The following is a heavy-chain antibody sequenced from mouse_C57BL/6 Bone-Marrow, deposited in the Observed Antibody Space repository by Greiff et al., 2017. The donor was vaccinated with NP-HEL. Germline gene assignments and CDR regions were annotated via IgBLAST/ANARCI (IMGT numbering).Heavy chain of an antibody. Sequence: QVQLKESGAELVKPGASVKISCKASGYAFSSYWMNWVKQRPGKGLEWIGEIYPGDGDTKYNGQFKGKATLTADKSSSTAYIQLSSLTSEDSAVYFCARENYYGSSYSDYWGQGTTLTVSS. J-gene: IGHJ2*01. D-gene: IGHD1-1*01. CDR3: ARENYYGSSYSDY. CDR1: GYAFSSYW. V-gene: IGHV1-80*01. CDR2: IYPGDGDT.